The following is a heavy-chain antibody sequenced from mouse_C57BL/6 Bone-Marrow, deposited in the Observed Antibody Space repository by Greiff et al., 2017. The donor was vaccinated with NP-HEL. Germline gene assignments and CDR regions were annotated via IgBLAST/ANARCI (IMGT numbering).Heavy chain of an antibody. Sequence: EVQLQQSGPELVKPGASVKISCKASGYTFTDYYMNWVKQSHGKSLEWIGDINPNNGGTSYNQKFKGKATLTVDKSSSTAYMELRSLTSEDSAVYYCARDYYGLSYGQGYYFDYWGQGTTLTVSS. J-gene: IGHJ2*01. CDR1: GYTFTDYY. D-gene: IGHD1-1*01. V-gene: IGHV1-26*01. CDR3: ARDYYGLSYGQGYYFDY. CDR2: INPNNGGT.